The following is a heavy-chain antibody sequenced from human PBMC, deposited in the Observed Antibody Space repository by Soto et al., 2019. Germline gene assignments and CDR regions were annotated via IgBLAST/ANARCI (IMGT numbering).Heavy chain of an antibody. CDR3: ARHDDLYTSFDY. J-gene: IGHJ4*02. Sequence: QLQLQESGPGLVKPSETVSLTCAVSGASVSSTSYYWGWIRQPPGRGLEWVGTSHSSGSSYYNPSLQSRVTISLDTSKNQFSLRLTSVTAPDTAVYFCARHDDLYTSFDYWGQGTLLSVSS. D-gene: IGHD2-2*02. CDR1: GASVSSTSYY. CDR2: SHSSGSS. V-gene: IGHV4-39*01.